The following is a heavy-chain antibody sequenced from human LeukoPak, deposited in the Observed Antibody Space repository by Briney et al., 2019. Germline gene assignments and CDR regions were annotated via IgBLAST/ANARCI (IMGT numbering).Heavy chain of an antibody. CDR2: IYPGDSDT. CDR1: GYSFTSYW. CDR3: ARQRCSSTSCYFDAFDI. J-gene: IGHJ3*02. V-gene: IGHV5-51*01. Sequence: GESLKIYCKGSGYSFTSYWIGWVRQMPGKGLEWMGIIYPGDSDTRYSPSFQGQVTISADKSISTAYLQWSSLKASDTAMYYCARQRCSSTSCYFDAFDIWGQGTMVTVSS. D-gene: IGHD2-2*01.